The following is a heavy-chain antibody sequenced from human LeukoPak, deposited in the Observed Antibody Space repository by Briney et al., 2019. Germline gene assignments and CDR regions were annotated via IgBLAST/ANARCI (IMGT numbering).Heavy chain of an antibody. Sequence: AGSLRLSCAASGFTVSSSFVNGVRQRPGKGVEWVSVIYSGCSTYYADSVKGRFTISRDNSKNTLYLQINSLRAEDTAVYYCARGLVATMLDAFDIWGQGTMVTVSS. J-gene: IGHJ3*02. D-gene: IGHD5-12*01. CDR2: IYSGCST. CDR3: ARGLVATMLDAFDI. V-gene: IGHV3-53*03. CDR1: GFTVSSSF.